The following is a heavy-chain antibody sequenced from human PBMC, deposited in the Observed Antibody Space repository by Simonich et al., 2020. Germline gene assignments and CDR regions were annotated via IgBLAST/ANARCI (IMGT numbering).Heavy chain of an antibody. D-gene: IGHD7-27*01. V-gene: IGHV1-2*02. J-gene: IGHJ3*02. CDR3: ARGRLTGDKGAFDI. Sequence: QVQLVQSGAEVKKPGASVKVSCKASGYTFTGFYMHWVRQAPGQGLEWRGWINPNGGGTNSAQKFQGRVTMTRYTSISTAYMELSRLRSDDTAVYYCARGRLTGDKGAFDIWGQGTMVTVSS. CDR1: GYTFTGFY. CDR2: INPNGGGT.